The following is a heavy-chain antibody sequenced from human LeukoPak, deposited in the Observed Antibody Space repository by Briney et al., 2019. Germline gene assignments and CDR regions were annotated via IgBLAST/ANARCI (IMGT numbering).Heavy chain of an antibody. V-gene: IGHV4-34*01. J-gene: IGHJ6*03. D-gene: IGHD3-3*01. CDR1: GGSFSGYY. Sequence: SETLSLTCAVYGGSFSGYYWSWIRQPPGKGLEWIGEINHSGSTNYNPSLKSRVTISVDTSKNQFSLKLSSVTAADTAVYYCARALLASDFWSGYSGYYYYMDIWGKGTTVTVSS. CDR2: INHSGST. CDR3: ARALLASDFWSGYSGYYYYMDI.